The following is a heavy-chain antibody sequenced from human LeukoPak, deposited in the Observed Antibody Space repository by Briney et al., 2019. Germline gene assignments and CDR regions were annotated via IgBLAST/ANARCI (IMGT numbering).Heavy chain of an antibody. CDR1: GFTFSSYW. J-gene: IGHJ4*02. CDR2: INSDGSST. V-gene: IGHV3-74*01. Sequence: PGGSLRLSCAASGFTFSSYWMHWVRHAPGKGLVWVSRINSDGSSTSYADSVKGRFTISRDNAKNTLYLQMNSLRAEDTAVYYCAKDPSSSWFGDYFDYWGQGTLVTVSS. CDR3: AKDPSSSWFGDYFDY. D-gene: IGHD6-13*01.